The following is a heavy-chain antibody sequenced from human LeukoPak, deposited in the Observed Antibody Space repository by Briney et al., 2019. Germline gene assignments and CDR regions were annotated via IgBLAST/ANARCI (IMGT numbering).Heavy chain of an antibody. V-gene: IGHV3-21*01. D-gene: IGHD3-10*01. J-gene: IGHJ4*02. Sequence: GGSLRLSCAASGFTFSSYSMNWVRQAPGKGLEWVPSISSRSTYIYYADSVKGRFTISRDNAKNSLYLQMNSLRAEDTAVYYCARDSGTFSLDYWGQGTLVTVSS. CDR3: ARDSGTFSLDY. CDR1: GFTFSSYS. CDR2: ISSRSTYI.